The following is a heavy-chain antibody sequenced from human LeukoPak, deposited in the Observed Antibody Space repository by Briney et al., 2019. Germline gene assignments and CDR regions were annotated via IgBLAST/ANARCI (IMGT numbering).Heavy chain of an antibody. CDR2: INHSGST. D-gene: IGHD3-3*01. Sequence: SGPTLVNPTQTFTLTCTFSGFSLSTSGMCVSWIRQPPGKGLEWIGEINHSGSTNYNPSLKSRVTISVDTSKNQFSLKLSSVTAADTAVYYCARSFGVANTYYYYGMDVWGQGTTVTVSS. CDR3: ARSFGVANTYYYYGMDV. CDR1: GFSLSTSGM. J-gene: IGHJ6*02. V-gene: IGHV4-39*07.